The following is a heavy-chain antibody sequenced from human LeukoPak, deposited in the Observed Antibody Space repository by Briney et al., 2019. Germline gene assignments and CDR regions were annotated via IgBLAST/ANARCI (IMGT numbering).Heavy chain of an antibody. CDR1: GFTFTSYA. V-gene: IGHV3-7*01. CDR2: IKQDGSEK. Sequence: GGSLRLSCAASGFTFTSYAMSWVRQAPGKGLEWVANIKQDGSEKYYVDSVKGRFTISRDNAKNSLYLQMNSLRAEDTAVYYCARDRSWGQGTLVTVSS. J-gene: IGHJ5*02. CDR3: ARDRS.